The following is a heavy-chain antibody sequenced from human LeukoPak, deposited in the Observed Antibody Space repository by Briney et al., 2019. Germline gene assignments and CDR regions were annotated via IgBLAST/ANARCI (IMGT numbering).Heavy chain of an antibody. CDR3: AKARSSIAAPFDY. D-gene: IGHD6-6*01. CDR1: GFTFSSYA. V-gene: IGHV3-23*01. Sequence: PGGSLRLSCAASGFTFSSYAMGWVRQAPGGGLEWVSAISGSVGSTYYADSVKGRFPISRDNPKNTLYLQMNSLRAEDTAVYYCAKARSSIAAPFDYWGQGTLVTVSS. CDR2: ISGSVGST. J-gene: IGHJ4*02.